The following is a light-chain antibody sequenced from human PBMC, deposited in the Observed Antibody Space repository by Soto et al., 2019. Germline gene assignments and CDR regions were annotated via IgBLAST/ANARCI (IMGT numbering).Light chain of an antibody. CDR3: QQYNSYPWT. CDR2: KAS. J-gene: IGKJ1*01. CDR1: QSISSW. Sequence: DIQMTQSPATLSASVGDKVTITCRASQSISSWLAWYQQKPGKAPKLLIYKASTLESGVPSNFSGSGSGTELTLSISSLQPEDFATYYCQQYNSYPWTFGQGTKVDI. V-gene: IGKV1-5*03.